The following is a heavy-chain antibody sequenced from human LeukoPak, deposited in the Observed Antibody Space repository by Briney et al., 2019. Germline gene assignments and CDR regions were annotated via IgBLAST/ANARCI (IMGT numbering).Heavy chain of an antibody. CDR2: INGDGRDT. Sequence: GGSLRLSCAASDFSFSSYWMNWVRQAPGKGLEWVANINGDGRDTYYVGSVRGRFTISRDNADNSLYLQMHNLRGDDTAVYYCARGVSSAIAWWGQGTLVTVSS. V-gene: IGHV3-7*01. CDR3: ARGVSSAIAW. CDR1: DFSFSSYW. J-gene: IGHJ4*02. D-gene: IGHD3-10*01.